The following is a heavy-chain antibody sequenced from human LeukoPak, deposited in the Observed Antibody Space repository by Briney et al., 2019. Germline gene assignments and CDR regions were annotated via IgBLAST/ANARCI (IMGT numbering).Heavy chain of an antibody. CDR2: ISAYNGNT. J-gene: IGHJ4*02. CDR3: AREDCSGGSCYMGDY. D-gene: IGHD2-15*01. Sequence: ASVKVSCKASGYTFTSYGISWVRQAPGQGLEWMGWISAYNGNTNYAQKLQGRVTMTTDTSTSTAYMELRSLRSDGTAVYYCAREDCSGGSCYMGDYWGQGTLVTVSS. CDR1: GYTFTSYG. V-gene: IGHV1-18*01.